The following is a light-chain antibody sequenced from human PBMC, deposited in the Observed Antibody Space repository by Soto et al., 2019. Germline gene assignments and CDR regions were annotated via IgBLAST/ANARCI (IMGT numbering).Light chain of an antibody. J-gene: IGKJ1*01. V-gene: IGKV2-24*01. CDR1: QSLVYSDGNTY. CDR3: VQFSHFPRT. Sequence: DIVLTQTPLSSPVTLGQPASISCRSSQSLVYSDGNTYLSWLQQRPGQPPRLLIYQISNRFSGAPDRFGGSGAGTDFTLKISRVEAEDVGVYSCVQFSHFPRTFGQGTKVEIK. CDR2: QIS.